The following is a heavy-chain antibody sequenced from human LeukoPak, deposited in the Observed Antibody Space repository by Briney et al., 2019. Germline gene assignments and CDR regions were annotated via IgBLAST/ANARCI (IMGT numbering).Heavy chain of an antibody. CDR3: ARDRNRGIAAAGRLDY. J-gene: IGHJ4*02. CDR2: INHSGST. V-gene: IGHV4-34*01. D-gene: IGHD6-13*01. Sequence: PSETLSLTCAVYGGSFSGYYWSWIRQPPGKGLEWIGEINHSGSTNYNPSLKSRVTISVDTSKNQFSLKLSSVTAADTAVYYCARDRNRGIAAAGRLDYWGQGTLVTVSS. CDR1: GGSFSGYY.